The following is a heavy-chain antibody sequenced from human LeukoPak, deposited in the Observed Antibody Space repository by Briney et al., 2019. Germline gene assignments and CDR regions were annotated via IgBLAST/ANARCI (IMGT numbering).Heavy chain of an antibody. D-gene: IGHD3-22*01. CDR2: IYYTGST. CDR3: ARMYDSSGYYYPFDY. J-gene: IGHJ4*02. V-gene: IGHV4-59*08. CDR1: GGSVSSYY. Sequence: SETLSLTCTVSGGSVSSYYWSWIRQPPGKGLEWIGYIYYTGSTNYNPSLKSRVTISVDTSKNHFSLKLSSVTAADTAVYYCARMYDSSGYYYPFDYWGQGTLVTVSS.